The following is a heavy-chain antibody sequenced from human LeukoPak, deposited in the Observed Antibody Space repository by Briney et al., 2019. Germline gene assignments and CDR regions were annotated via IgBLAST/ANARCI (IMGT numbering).Heavy chain of an antibody. V-gene: IGHV3-9*01. D-gene: IGHD6-13*01. CDR2: ISWNSGSI. CDR1: GFTFDDYA. J-gene: IGHJ4*02. CDR3: AKAPGIAAAIDY. Sequence: PGGSLRLSCAASGFTFDDYAMHWVRQAPGKGLEWVSGISWNSGSIGYADSVKGRFTISRDNAKNSLYLQMNSLRAEDTALYYCAKAPGIAAAIDYWGQGTLVTVPS.